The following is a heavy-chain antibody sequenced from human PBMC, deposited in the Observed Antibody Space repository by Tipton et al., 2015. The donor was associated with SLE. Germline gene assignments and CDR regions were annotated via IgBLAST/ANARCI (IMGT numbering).Heavy chain of an antibody. D-gene: IGHD3-10*01. CDR2: ISSSSSTI. CDR1: GFTVSSNY. Sequence: SLRLSCAASGFTVSSNYMSWVRQAPGKGLEWVAYISSSSSTIYYADSVKGRFTISRDNAKNSLYLQMNSLRAEDTAVYYCARDAWYYYGSGSYYKTSLFDYWGQGTLVTVSS. V-gene: IGHV3-11*01. J-gene: IGHJ4*02. CDR3: ARDAWYYYGSGSYYKTSLFDY.